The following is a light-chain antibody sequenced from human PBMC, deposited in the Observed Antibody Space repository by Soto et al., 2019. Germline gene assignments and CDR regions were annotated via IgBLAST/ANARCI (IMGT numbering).Light chain of an antibody. V-gene: IGKV1-39*01. CDR3: QQSYSIPYT. CDR1: QSISSY. Sequence: DIQMTQSPSSLSASVGDRVTITCRASQSISSYLNWYQQKPGKAPKVLISATSSLQSGVPSRFSGSRSGTVFTLTISSLQPEDFVTYYCQQSYSIPYTFGQGTKLEIK. J-gene: IGKJ2*01. CDR2: ATS.